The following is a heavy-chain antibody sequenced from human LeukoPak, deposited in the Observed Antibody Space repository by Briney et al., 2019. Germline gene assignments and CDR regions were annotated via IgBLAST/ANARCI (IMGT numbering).Heavy chain of an antibody. CDR2: ISRSGGST. V-gene: IGHV3-23*01. J-gene: IGHJ5*02. CDR3: AKDFISYSWVFDP. D-gene: IGHD2-21*01. CDR1: GFTFSSYV. Sequence: GGSLRLSCAASGFTFSSYVMSWVRQAPGKGLEWVSAISRSGGSTYYADSVKGRFTISRDNSKNTLYLQMNSLRVEDTAVYYCAKDFISYSWVFDPWGQGTLVTVSS.